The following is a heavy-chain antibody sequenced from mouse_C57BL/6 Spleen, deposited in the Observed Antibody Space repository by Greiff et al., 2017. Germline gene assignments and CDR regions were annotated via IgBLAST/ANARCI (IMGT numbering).Heavy chain of an antibody. J-gene: IGHJ2*01. D-gene: IGHD2-3*01. V-gene: IGHV1-55*01. CDR1: GYTFTSYW. CDR3: ARDDGYSYYFDY. Sequence: VKLMESGAELVKPGASVKLSCTASGYTFTSYWITWVKQRPGQGLEWIGDIYPGSGSTNYNEKFKSKATLTVDTSSSTAYMQLSSLTSEDSAVYYCARDDGYSYYFDYWGQGTTLTVSS. CDR2: IYPGSGST.